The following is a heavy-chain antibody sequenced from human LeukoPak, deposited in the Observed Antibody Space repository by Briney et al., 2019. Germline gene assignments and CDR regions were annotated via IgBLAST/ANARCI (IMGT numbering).Heavy chain of an antibody. J-gene: IGHJ4*02. CDR2: ISSRSSYT. Sequence: GGSLRLSCTTSGFTFSDYAMSWVRQTPGKGLEWVSYISSRSSYTNYADSVKGRFTISRDNAKNSLYLQMNSLRAEDTAVYYCAREAWGTVTDYWGLGTLVTVSS. CDR3: AREAWGTVTDY. CDR1: GFTFSDYA. D-gene: IGHD4-17*01. V-gene: IGHV3-11*06.